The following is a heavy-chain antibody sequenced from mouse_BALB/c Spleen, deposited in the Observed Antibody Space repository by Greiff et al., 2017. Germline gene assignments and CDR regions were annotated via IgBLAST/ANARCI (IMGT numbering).Heavy chain of an antibody. Sequence: QVQLQQSGPELVKPGASVKISCKASGYSFTSYYIHWVKQRPGQGLEWIGWIFPGSGNTKYNEKFKGKATLTADTSSSTAYMQLSSLTSEDSAVYFCARQFITTATAWFAYWGQGTLVTVSA. D-gene: IGHD1-2*01. CDR3: ARQFITTATAWFAY. V-gene: IGHV1-66*01. CDR2: IFPGSGNT. J-gene: IGHJ3*01. CDR1: GYSFTSYY.